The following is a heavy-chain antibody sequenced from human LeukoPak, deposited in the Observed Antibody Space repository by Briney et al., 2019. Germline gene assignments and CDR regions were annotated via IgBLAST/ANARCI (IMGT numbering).Heavy chain of an antibody. CDR3: AKETGDYYDSSGYYYVGDVDY. D-gene: IGHD3-22*01. J-gene: IGHJ4*02. Sequence: GGSLRLSCAASGFTFSSYAMGWVRQAPGKGLEWVSDISGSGGSTYYADSVKGRFTISRDNSKNTLYLQMNSLRAEDTAVYYCAKETGDYYDSSGYYYVGDVDYWGQGTLVTVSS. CDR2: ISGSGGST. CDR1: GFTFSSYA. V-gene: IGHV3-23*01.